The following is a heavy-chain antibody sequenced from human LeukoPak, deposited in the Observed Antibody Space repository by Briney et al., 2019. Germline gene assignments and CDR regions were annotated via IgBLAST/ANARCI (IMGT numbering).Heavy chain of an antibody. Sequence: GASVKVACNVSGYTLTELSMHWVRQAPGKGLEWMGGFDPEDGETIYAQKFQGRVTMTEDTSTDTAYMELSSLRSEDTAVYYCATGFYYDSSGYFGYWGQGTLVTVSS. D-gene: IGHD3-22*01. J-gene: IGHJ4*02. CDR3: ATGFYYDSSGYFGY. CDR1: GYTLTELS. CDR2: FDPEDGET. V-gene: IGHV1-24*01.